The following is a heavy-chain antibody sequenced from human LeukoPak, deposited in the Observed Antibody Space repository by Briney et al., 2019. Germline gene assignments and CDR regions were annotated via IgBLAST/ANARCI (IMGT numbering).Heavy chain of an antibody. V-gene: IGHV3-23*01. J-gene: IGHJ3*02. Sequence: GGSLRLSCAASGFTFNNYAMNWVRQAPGKGLEWLSDIRGGGGHTRYSDSVKGRFTISRDNSKNMLYLQMNSLRAEDTAIYYCAKCSASYYNDAFDIWGRGTMVTVSS. CDR3: AKCSASYYNDAFDI. CDR2: IRGGGGHT. CDR1: GFTFNNYA. D-gene: IGHD3-10*02.